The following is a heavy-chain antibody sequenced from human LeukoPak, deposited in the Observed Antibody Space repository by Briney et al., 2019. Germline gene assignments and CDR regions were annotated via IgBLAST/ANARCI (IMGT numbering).Heavy chain of an antibody. CDR1: GYTFAGYY. J-gene: IGHJ5*02. D-gene: IGHD5-12*01. V-gene: IGHV1-2*02. CDR2: INPNSGVT. Sequence: GASVKVSCKTSGYTFAGYYMHWVRQAPGQGLEWMGWINPNSGVTNYAQKFQGRVTMTRDTSISTAYMDLSRLRSDDTAVYYCARGGGYDRDWFDPWGQGTLVTVSS. CDR3: ARGGGYDRDWFDP.